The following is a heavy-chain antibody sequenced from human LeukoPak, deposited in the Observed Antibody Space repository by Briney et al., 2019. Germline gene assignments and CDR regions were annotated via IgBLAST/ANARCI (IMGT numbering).Heavy chain of an antibody. Sequence: GASVKVSCKASGYTFTGYFMHWVRQAPGQGLEWVGRINPRNGDTNYAQKFQGRVSMTRDTSNSTVSMELSRLRSNDTAAYYGARDRYSIGWGPRNWFDPWGQGTLVVVSS. CDR1: GYTFTGYF. CDR2: INPRNGDT. J-gene: IGHJ5*02. V-gene: IGHV1-2*06. D-gene: IGHD5-12*01. CDR3: ARDRYSIGWGPRNWFDP.